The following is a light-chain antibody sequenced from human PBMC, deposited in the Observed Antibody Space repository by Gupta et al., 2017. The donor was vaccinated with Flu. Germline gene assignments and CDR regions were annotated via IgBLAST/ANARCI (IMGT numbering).Light chain of an antibody. CDR3: QQENSSTGT. V-gene: IGKV1-5*03. Sequence: PSILSASVGDRVTITCRASQSITGWLAWYQQKPGKAPKLLIYKTSRGESGVPSRFSGSGSGTEFTLAISSLQPDDFATYYRQQENSSTGTFGQGTKVEIK. CDR2: KTS. CDR1: QSITGW. J-gene: IGKJ1*01.